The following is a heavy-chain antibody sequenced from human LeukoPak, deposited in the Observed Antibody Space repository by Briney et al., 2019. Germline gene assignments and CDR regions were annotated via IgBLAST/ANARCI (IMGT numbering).Heavy chain of an antibody. Sequence: PGGSLRLSCAASGFTFNSYSMNWVRRAPGKGLEWVSSISSGSTYIYYADSVKGRFTISRDNAKNSLYLQMNSLRAEDTAVYYCARVPYSSSWAYYYYYMDVWGKGTTVTVSS. J-gene: IGHJ6*03. CDR2: ISSGSTYI. V-gene: IGHV3-21*01. D-gene: IGHD6-13*01. CDR3: ARVPYSSSWAYYYYYMDV. CDR1: GFTFNSYS.